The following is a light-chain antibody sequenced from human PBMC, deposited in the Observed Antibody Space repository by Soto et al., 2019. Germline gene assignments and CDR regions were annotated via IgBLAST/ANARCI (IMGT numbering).Light chain of an antibody. CDR1: SSNIGSNT. J-gene: IGLJ1*01. V-gene: IGLV1-44*01. CDR3: AAWDDSLNALV. Sequence: QYVLTQPPSASGTPGQRVTISCSGSSSNIGSNTVSWYQQVPGTAPKLLIYSNNQRPSGVPDRFSGSKSGTSASLATSGLQSEDEADYYCAAWDDSLNALVFGTGTKLTVL. CDR2: SNN.